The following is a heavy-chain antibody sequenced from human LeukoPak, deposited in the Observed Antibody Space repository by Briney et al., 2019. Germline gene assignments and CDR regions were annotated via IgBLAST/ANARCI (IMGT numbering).Heavy chain of an antibody. D-gene: IGHD3-22*01. CDR3: ASQNYDSSGYYDFSNWFDP. Sequence: ASVKVSCKASGYTFTSYGISWVRQAPGQGLEWMGWISAYNGNTNYAQKLQGRVTMTTDTSTSTAYMELRSLRSDDTAVYYCASQNYDSSGYYDFSNWFDPWGQGTLVTVSP. CDR2: ISAYNGNT. J-gene: IGHJ5*02. V-gene: IGHV1-18*01. CDR1: GYTFTSYG.